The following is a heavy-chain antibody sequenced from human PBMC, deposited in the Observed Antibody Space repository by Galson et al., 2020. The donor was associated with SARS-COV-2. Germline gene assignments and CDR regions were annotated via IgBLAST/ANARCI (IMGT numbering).Heavy chain of an antibody. J-gene: IGHJ6*02. V-gene: IGHV3-30*18. Sequence: TGGSLRLSCAASGFTFSSYGMHWVCQAPGKGLEWVAVISYDGSNKYYADSVKGRFPISRDNSKNTLYLQMNSLRAEDPVVYYCAKDWGYCSSTSCRYYGMDVWGQGTTVTVSS. CDR3: AKDWGYCSSTSCRYYGMDV. CDR2: ISYDGSNK. D-gene: IGHD2-2*01. CDR1: GFTFSSYG.